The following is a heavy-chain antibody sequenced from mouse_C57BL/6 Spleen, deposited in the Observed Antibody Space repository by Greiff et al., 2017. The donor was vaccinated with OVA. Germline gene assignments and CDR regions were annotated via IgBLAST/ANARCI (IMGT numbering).Heavy chain of an antibody. V-gene: IGHV1-50*01. CDR1: GYTFTSYW. CDR2: IDPSDSYT. D-gene: IGHD2-1*01. Sequence: QVQLQQPGAELVKPGASVKLSCKASGYTFTSYWMQWVKQRPGQGLEWIGEIDPSDSYTNYNQKFKGKATLTVDTSSSTAYMQLSSLTSEDSAVYYCARGGGNPSWFAYWGQGTLVTVS. CDR3: ARGGGNPSWFAY. J-gene: IGHJ3*01.